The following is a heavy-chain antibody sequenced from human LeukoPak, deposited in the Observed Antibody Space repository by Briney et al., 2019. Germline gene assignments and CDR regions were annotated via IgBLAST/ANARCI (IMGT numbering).Heavy chain of an antibody. CDR2: ISSSSSYI. D-gene: IGHD2-2*01. V-gene: IGHV3-21*01. CDR1: GFTFSSYS. J-gene: IGHJ5*02. Sequence: GGSLRLSCAASGFTFSSYSMNWVRQAPGKGLEWVSSISSSSSYIYYADSVKGRFTISRDNAKNSLYLQMNSLRAEDTAVYYCARDGAVVVPAARNWFDPWGQGTLVTVSS. CDR3: ARDGAVVVPAARNWFDP.